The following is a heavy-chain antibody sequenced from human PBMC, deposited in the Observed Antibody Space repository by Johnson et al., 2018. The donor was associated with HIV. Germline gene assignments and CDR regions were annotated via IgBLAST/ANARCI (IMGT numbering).Heavy chain of an antibody. CDR1: GFTFDDYA. V-gene: IGHV3-9*01. D-gene: IGHD6-19*01. CDR2: ISWHSGSI. J-gene: IGHJ3*02. Sequence: QLVESGGGLVQPGRSLRLSCVASGFTFDDYAMHWVRQAPGKGLECVSGISWHSGSIGYADSVKGRFTISRDNAKNSLYLQMNSLRAEDTAVYYCASPRAVAGGGAFDIWGQGTMVTVSS. CDR3: ASPRAVAGGGAFDI.